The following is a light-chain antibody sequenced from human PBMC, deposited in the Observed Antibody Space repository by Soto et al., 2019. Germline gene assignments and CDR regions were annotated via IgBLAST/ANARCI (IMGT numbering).Light chain of an antibody. V-gene: IGLV2-23*01. Sequence: QSALTQPASVSGSPGQSITISCTGTYSDVGSHNFVPWYQQYPGTAPKLLIYEDSKRPSGLSNRFSGSKSGNTDSLTISGLQAEEEADYYCCSLTNGATWVFGGGTKLTVL. J-gene: IGLJ3*02. CDR1: YSDVGSHNF. CDR2: EDS. CDR3: CSLTNGATWV.